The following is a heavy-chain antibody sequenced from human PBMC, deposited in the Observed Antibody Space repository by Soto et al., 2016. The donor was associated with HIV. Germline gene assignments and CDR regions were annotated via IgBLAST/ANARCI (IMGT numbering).Heavy chain of an antibody. CDR3: AKDPQYYYDSTAPFDY. J-gene: IGHJ4*02. Sequence: EVQLLESGGGLVQPGGSLRLSCAASGFTFSSHAMSWVRQAPGKGLEWVSGISGSVSTYYADSIKGRFTISRDNSKNTLYLQMNGLTAEDTALYYCAKDPQYYYDSTAPFDYWGQGTLVTVSS. CDR1: GFTFSSHA. V-gene: IGHV3-23*01. CDR2: ISGSVST. D-gene: IGHD3-22*01.